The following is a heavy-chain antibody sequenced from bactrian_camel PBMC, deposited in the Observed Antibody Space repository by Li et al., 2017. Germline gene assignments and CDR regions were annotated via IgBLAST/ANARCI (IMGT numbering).Heavy chain of an antibody. J-gene: IGHJ4*01. CDR1: GYMFEKYQ. CDR3: AARLGRYCTLAMDDFTY. Sequence: HVQLVESGGGSVQAGGSLRLSCAADSGYMFEKYQMGWFHQATGKEREGVAGMNIYGVTTYADSVKGRFTISRDNAKNTLSLQMNGLKPEDTAMYYCAARLGRYCTLAMDDFTYWGQGTQVTV. CDR2: MNIYGVT. D-gene: IGHD3*01. V-gene: IGHV3S53*01.